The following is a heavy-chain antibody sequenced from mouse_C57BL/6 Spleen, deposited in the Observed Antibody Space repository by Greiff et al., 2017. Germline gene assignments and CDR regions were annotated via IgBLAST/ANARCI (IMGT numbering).Heavy chain of an antibody. J-gene: IGHJ2*01. CDR3: ARPGSSLYYFDY. Sequence: VQLQQPGAELVKPGASVKLSCKASGYTFTSYWMQWVKQRPGQGLEWIGEIDPSDSYTNYNQKFKGKATLTVDTSSSTAYMQLSSLTSEDSAVYYCARPGSSLYYFDYWGQGTTLTVSS. CDR2: IDPSDSYT. V-gene: IGHV1-50*01. CDR1: GYTFTSYW. D-gene: IGHD1-1*01.